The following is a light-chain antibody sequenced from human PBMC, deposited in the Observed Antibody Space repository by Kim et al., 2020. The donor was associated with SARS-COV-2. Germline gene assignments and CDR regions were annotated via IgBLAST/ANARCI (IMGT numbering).Light chain of an antibody. J-gene: IGLJ2*01. CDR2: EVS. CDR1: SSDVGGYNY. V-gene: IGLV2-8*01. CDR3: SSYTSTNTVV. Sequence: QSALTQPPSASGSPGQSVTISCTGTSSDVGGYNYVSWYQQHPGKAPKLMIYEVSKRPSGVPDRFSGSKSGNTASLTISWLQAEDEADYYCSSYTSTNTVVFGGGTQLTVL.